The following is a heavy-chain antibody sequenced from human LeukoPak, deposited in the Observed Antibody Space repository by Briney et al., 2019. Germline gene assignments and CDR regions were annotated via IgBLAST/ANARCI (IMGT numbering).Heavy chain of an antibody. Sequence: SETLSLTCTVSGGSISSSSYYWGWIRQPPGKGLEWIGSIYYSGSTYYNPSLKSRVTISVDTSKNQFSLKLSSVTAADTAVYYCVASSSSSGADYWGQGTLVTVSS. V-gene: IGHV4-39*01. J-gene: IGHJ4*02. CDR3: VASSSSSGADY. CDR1: GGSISSSSYY. D-gene: IGHD6-6*01. CDR2: IYYSGST.